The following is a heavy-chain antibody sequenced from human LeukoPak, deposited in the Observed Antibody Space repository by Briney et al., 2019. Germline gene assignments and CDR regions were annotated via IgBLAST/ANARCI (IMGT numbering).Heavy chain of an antibody. V-gene: IGHV3-30*02. Sequence: GGSLRLSCAASGFTFSSYGMHWVRQAPGKGLEWVAFIRYDGSNKYYADSVKGRFTISRDNAKNSLDLQMNSLRAEETAVYYCVRENEWLEDAFDIWGQGTMVTVSS. D-gene: IGHD6-19*01. J-gene: IGHJ3*02. CDR1: GFTFSSYG. CDR2: IRYDGSNK. CDR3: VRENEWLEDAFDI.